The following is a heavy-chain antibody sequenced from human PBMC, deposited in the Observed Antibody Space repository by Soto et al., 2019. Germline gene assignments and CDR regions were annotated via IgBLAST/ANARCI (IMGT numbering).Heavy chain of an antibody. Sequence: SETLSLTCAVSGGSISSSNWWSWVRQPPGKGLEWIGEIYHSGSTNYNPSLKSRVTISVDKSKNQLSLKLSSVTAADTAVYYCAREIGAAAKEINWFDPWGQGTLVTVSS. CDR2: IYHSGST. D-gene: IGHD6-13*01. V-gene: IGHV4-4*02. CDR3: AREIGAAAKEINWFDP. J-gene: IGHJ5*02. CDR1: GGSISSSNW.